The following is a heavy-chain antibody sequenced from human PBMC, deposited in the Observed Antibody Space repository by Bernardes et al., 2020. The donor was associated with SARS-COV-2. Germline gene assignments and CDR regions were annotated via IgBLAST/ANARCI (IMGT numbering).Heavy chain of an antibody. CDR1: GFTFSSYW. J-gene: IGHJ6*02. Sequence: GGSLRLSCAASGFTFSSYWMSWVRQAPGKGLEWVANIKGDGSQRSSVDSVRGRFTISRDNVKNLLYLQMNSLRAEDTAVYYCARDTRLRQTNYYYYYGMDVWGQGTTVTVSS. CDR3: ARDTRLRQTNYYYYYGMDV. CDR2: IKGDGSQR. V-gene: IGHV3-7*01.